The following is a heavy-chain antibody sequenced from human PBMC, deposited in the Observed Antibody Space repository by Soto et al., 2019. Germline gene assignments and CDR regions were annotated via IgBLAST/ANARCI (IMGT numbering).Heavy chain of an antibody. J-gene: IGHJ4*02. Sequence: GGSLRLSCAASGFTFSSYAMICFRQSPLKGLEWVSAISGSGGSTYYADSVKVRFTISRDNSKNTLYLQMNSLRAEDTAVYYCAKDPPRVAARLLYWGQGTLVTVSS. CDR3: AKDPPRVAARLLY. CDR2: ISGSGGST. CDR1: GFTFSSYA. D-gene: IGHD6-6*01. V-gene: IGHV3-23*01.